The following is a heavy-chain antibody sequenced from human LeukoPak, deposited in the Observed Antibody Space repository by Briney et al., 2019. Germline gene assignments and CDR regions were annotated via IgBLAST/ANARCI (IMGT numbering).Heavy chain of an antibody. D-gene: IGHD2-15*01. J-gene: IGHJ4*02. CDR1: GGTFISYA. CDR3: ARELVGYSAGYDY. V-gene: IGHV1-69*13. Sequence: SVKVSCKASGGTFISYAISWVRQAPGQGLEWMGGIIPIFGTANYAQKFQGRVTITADESTSTAYMELSSLRSEDTAVYYCARELVGYSAGYDYWGQGTLVTVSS. CDR2: IIPIFGTA.